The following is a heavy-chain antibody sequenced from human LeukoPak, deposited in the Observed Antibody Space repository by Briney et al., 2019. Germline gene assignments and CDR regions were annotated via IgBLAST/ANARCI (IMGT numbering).Heavy chain of an antibody. V-gene: IGHV4-34*01. J-gene: IGHJ5*02. Sequence: SETLSLTCAVYGGSFSGYYWSWIRQPPGKGLEWIGEINHSGGTNNNPSLKSRVTISVDTSKNQFSLKLSSVTAADTAVYYCARFHYYDSSGYYTRYNWFDPWGQGTLVTVSS. CDR3: ARFHYYDSSGYYTRYNWFDP. CDR1: GGSFSGYY. D-gene: IGHD3-22*01. CDR2: INHSGGT.